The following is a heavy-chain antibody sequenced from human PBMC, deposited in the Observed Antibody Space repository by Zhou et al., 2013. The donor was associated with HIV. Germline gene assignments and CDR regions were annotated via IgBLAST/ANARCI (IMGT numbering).Heavy chain of an antibody. CDR2: INPNSGGT. D-gene: IGHD6-13*01. CDR3: ARDLSPYSSSWYNWFDP. Sequence: QVQLVQSGAEVKKPGASVKVSCKASGYTFTGYYMHWVRQAPGQGLEWMGWINPNSGGTNYAQKFQGRVTMTRDTSISTAYMELSSLRSEDTAVYYCARDLSPYSSSWYNWFDPWGQGTLVTVSS. V-gene: IGHV1-2*02. J-gene: IGHJ5*02. CDR1: GYTFTGYY.